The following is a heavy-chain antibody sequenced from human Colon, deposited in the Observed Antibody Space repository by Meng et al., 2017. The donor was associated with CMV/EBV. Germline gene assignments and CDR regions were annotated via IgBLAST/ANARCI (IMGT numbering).Heavy chain of an antibody. CDR3: ARGKFSLAY. V-gene: IGHV3-11*04. Sequence: SCVSSGITFSDSYMTWIRQAPGKGLECISFISSSGKTIYYAESVKGRFTISRDNTKNSLYLKMDSLRVEDTAVYYCARGKFSLAYWGQGTLVTVSS. CDR2: ISSSGKTI. J-gene: IGHJ4*02. D-gene: IGHD2/OR15-2a*01. CDR1: GITFSDSY.